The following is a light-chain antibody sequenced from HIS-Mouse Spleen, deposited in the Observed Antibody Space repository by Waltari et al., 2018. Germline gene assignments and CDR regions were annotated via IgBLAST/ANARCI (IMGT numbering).Light chain of an antibody. V-gene: IGLV3-10*01. CDR1: ALPTKY. Sequence: SYQLTQPPPVSVSPGQTARITCSGDALPTKYAYWYQQKSGQAPVLVTHEESKRPSGIPERFSGSSSGTMATLTISGAQVEDEADYYCYSTDSSGNHRVFGGGTKLTVL. CDR3: YSTDSSGNHRV. J-gene: IGLJ2*01. CDR2: EES.